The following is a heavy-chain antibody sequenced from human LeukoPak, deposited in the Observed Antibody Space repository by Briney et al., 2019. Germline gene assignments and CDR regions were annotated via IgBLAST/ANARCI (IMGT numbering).Heavy chain of an antibody. Sequence: PSQTLSLTCTVSGGSISSGGYYWSWIRQPPGKGLEWIGYIYYSGSTYYNPSLKSRVTISVDTSKNQFSLKPSSVTAADTAVYYCARCGIAAAGDYFDYWGQGTLVTVSS. CDR2: IYYSGST. D-gene: IGHD6-13*01. CDR3: ARCGIAAAGDYFDY. CDR1: GGSISSGGYY. V-gene: IGHV4-31*03. J-gene: IGHJ4*02.